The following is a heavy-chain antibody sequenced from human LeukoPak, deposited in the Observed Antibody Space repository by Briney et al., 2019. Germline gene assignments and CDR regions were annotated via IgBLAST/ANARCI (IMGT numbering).Heavy chain of an antibody. V-gene: IGHV3-7*01. CDR1: GFTFSRSS. J-gene: IGHJ5*02. CDR2: IKYDGSEI. D-gene: IGHD3-22*01. CDR3: AKVGGDDSLYRWFGP. Sequence: GGSLRLSCAASGFTFSRSSMTWVRQAPGKGLEWVASIKYDGSEIKYLDSVKGRFTISRDDAKNSSSLQMSSLRVEDTAVYYCAKVGGDDSLYRWFGPWGQGTLVTVSS.